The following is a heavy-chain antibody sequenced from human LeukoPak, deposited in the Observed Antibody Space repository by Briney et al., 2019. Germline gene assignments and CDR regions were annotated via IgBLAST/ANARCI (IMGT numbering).Heavy chain of an antibody. CDR1: GFTFSSYT. CDR3: AKDSVLDAFDI. CDR2: ISYDGSNK. V-gene: IGHV3-30*04. D-gene: IGHD3-16*01. Sequence: GRSLRLSCAASGFTFSSYTMHWVRQAPGKGLEWVAVISYDGSNKYYADSVKGRFTISRDNSKNTLYLQMNSLRAEDTAVYYCAKDSVLDAFDIWGQGTMVTVSS. J-gene: IGHJ3*02.